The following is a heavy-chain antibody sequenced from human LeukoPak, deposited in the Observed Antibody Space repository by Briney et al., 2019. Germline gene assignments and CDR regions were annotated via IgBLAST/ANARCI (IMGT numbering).Heavy chain of an antibody. V-gene: IGHV3-74*01. Sequence: GGSLRLSCAASGFTFSNYWMHWVRQAPGKGLVWVSRIKTDGSGKNYADSVKGRFTISRDNAKSTLYLQMNSLRAEDTAVYYCASASSHRIAAGGDYWGQGTLVTVSS. CDR1: GFTFSNYW. J-gene: IGHJ4*02. D-gene: IGHD6-13*01. CDR2: IKTDGSGK. CDR3: ASASSHRIAAGGDY.